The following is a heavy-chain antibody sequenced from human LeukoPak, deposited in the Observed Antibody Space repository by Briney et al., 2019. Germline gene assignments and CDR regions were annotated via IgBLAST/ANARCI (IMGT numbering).Heavy chain of an antibody. V-gene: IGHV3-21*04. Sequence: PGGSLRLSCAASGFTFSSYSMNWVRQAPGKGLEWVSSISSSSSYIYYADSVKGRFTISRDNSKNTLYLQMNSLRAEDTAVYYCAKPRDGWLRQGAFDIWGQGTMVTVSS. D-gene: IGHD5-24*01. CDR2: ISSSSSYI. CDR1: GFTFSSYS. CDR3: AKPRDGWLRQGAFDI. J-gene: IGHJ3*02.